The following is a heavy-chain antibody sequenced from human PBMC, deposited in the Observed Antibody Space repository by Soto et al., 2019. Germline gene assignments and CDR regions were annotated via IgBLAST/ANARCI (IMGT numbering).Heavy chain of an antibody. CDR1: GFTFSSYG. CDR2: IWYDGSNK. D-gene: IGHD5-18*01. Sequence: QVQLVESGGGVVQPGRSLRLSCAASGFTFSSYGMHWVRQAPGKGLEWVAVIWYDGSNKYYADSVKGRFTISRDNSKNTLYLQMNSLRAEDTAVYYCARDRMDSAKGNRHYYYYGMDVWGQGTTVTVSS. CDR3: ARDRMDSAKGNRHYYYYGMDV. V-gene: IGHV3-33*01. J-gene: IGHJ6*02.